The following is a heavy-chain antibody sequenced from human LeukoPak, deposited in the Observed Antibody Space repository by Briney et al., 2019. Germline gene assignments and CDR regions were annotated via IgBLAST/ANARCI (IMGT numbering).Heavy chain of an antibody. J-gene: IGHJ4*02. CDR1: GYTFTSCD. D-gene: IGHD3-10*01. Sequence: ASVKVSCKPSGYTFTSCDINWVRPATGQGLGWMGWMNPNSGNTGYAQKFQGRVPMTRNTSISTAYMELSSLRAEDTAVYDCARGAWIYYYGSGSYSYFDYWGQGTLVTVSS. CDR2: MNPNSGNT. V-gene: IGHV1-8*01. CDR3: ARGAWIYYYGSGSYSYFDY.